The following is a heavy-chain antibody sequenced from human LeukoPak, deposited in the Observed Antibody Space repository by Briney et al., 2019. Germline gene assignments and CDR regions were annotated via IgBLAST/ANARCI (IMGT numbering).Heavy chain of an antibody. J-gene: IGHJ3*02. D-gene: IGHD3-22*01. CDR1: GFTVSSNY. Sequence: GGSLRLSCAASGFTVSSNYMSWVRQAPGKGLEWVGRIKSKTDGGTTDYAAPVKGRFTTSRDDSKNTLYLQMNSLKTEDTAVYYCTPSYYDSSGYYYDDAFDIWGQGTMVTVSS. CDR3: TPSYYDSSGYYYDDAFDI. CDR2: IKSKTDGGTT. V-gene: IGHV3-15*01.